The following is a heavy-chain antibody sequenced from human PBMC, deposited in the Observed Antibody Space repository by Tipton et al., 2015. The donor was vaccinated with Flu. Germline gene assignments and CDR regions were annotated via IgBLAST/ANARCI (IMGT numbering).Heavy chain of an antibody. D-gene: IGHD2-2*01. J-gene: IGHJ3*01. CDR3: ARDLSGGTDVPSAFDV. CDR1: GFTISSNY. V-gene: IGHV3-53*01. Sequence: SLRLSCAASGFTISSNYMTWVRQAPGKGLEWVSVIYSGGSAYYADSVMGRFTISRDNSKNTLFLQMNSLRAEDTAVYYCARDLSGGTDVPSAFDVWGQGTMVTVSS. CDR2: IYSGGSA.